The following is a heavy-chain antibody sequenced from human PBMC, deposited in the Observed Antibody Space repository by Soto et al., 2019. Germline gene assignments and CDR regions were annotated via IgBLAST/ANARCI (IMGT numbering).Heavy chain of an antibody. CDR1: GFTFSSYG. D-gene: IGHD3-22*01. J-gene: IGHJ4*02. CDR2: ISYDGSNK. V-gene: IGHV3-30*18. Sequence: GGSLRLSCAASGFTFSSYGMHWVRQAPGKGLEWVAVISYDGSNKYYADSVKGRFTISRDNSKNTLYLQMNSLRAEDTAVYYCAKAGYYYDSSGYYGYYFDYWGQGTLVTVSS. CDR3: AKAGYYYDSSGYYGYYFDY.